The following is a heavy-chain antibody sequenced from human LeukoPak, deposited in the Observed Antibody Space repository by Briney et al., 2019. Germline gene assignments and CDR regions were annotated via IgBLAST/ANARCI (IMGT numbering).Heavy chain of an antibody. CDR2: INVYNGNT. Sequence: ASVKVSCKASGGTFSSYAINWVRQAPGQGLEWMGWINVYNGNTDNAQKFQGRFTMTTDTSTSTAYMELRNLTSDDTAVYYCTREVGSYMAPPAYWGQGTLVTVSS. CDR3: TREVGSYMAPPAY. D-gene: IGHD1-26*01. J-gene: IGHJ4*02. CDR1: GGTFSSYA. V-gene: IGHV1-18*01.